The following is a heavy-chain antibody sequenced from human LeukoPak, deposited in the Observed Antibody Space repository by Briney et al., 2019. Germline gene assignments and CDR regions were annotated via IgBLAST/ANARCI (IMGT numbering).Heavy chain of an antibody. CDR3: ARALRYFDWLSPWTFDY. CDR1: GFTFSSYE. D-gene: IGHD3-9*01. CDR2: ISSSDNTI. J-gene: IGHJ4*02. Sequence: PGGSLILSCAASGFTFSSYEMNWVRQAPGKGLEWVSYISSSDNTIYYTDSVKGRFTISRDNAKNSLYLQMNSLRAEDTAVYYCARALRYFDWLSPWTFDYWGQGTLVTVSS. V-gene: IGHV3-48*03.